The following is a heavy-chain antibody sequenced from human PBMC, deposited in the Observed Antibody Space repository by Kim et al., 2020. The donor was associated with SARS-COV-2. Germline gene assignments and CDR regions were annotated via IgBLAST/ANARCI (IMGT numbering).Heavy chain of an antibody. D-gene: IGHD2-2*01. CDR3: ARTEFCSSTSCQGD. V-gene: IGHV4-39*01. Sequence: SETLSLTCTVSGGSISSSSYYWGWIRQPPGKGLEWIGSIYYSGSTYYNPSLKSRVTISVDTSKNQFSLKLSSVTAADTAVYYCARTEFCSSTSCQGDWGQGTLVTVSS. CDR1: GGSISSSSYY. CDR2: IYYSGST. J-gene: IGHJ4*02.